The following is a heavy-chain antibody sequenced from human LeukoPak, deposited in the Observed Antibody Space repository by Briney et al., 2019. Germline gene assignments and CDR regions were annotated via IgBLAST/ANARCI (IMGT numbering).Heavy chain of an antibody. Sequence: GGSLRLSCAGSGFSFSGYWMTWVRQAPALGLEWVANINQDGSQKFHMESMKGRLSISRDNAKKSLFVQVNNLRAEDTAVYYCARDEGFGKFDLWGQGILVTVSS. CDR3: ARDEGFGKFDL. CDR1: GFSFSGYW. J-gene: IGHJ4*02. D-gene: IGHD3-10*01. V-gene: IGHV3-7*01. CDR2: INQDGSQK.